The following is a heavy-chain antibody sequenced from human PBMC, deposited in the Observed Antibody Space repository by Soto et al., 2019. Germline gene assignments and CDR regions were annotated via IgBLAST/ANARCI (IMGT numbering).Heavy chain of an antibody. V-gene: IGHV4-59*01. CDR2: IYYSGST. J-gene: IGHJ4*02. D-gene: IGHD3-10*01. Sequence: QVQLQGSGPGLVKPSETLSLTCTVSGGSISSYYWSWIRQPPGKGLEWIGYIYYSGSTNYNPSLQGRVTISVDTSKNQFSLKLGSVTAADTAVYYCARDRGVLSGYFDYWGQGTLVTVSS. CDR1: GGSISSYY. CDR3: ARDRGVLSGYFDY.